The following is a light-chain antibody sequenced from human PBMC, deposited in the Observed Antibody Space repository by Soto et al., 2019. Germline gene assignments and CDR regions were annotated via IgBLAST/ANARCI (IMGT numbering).Light chain of an antibody. CDR3: QLYRSYWT. V-gene: IGKV1-5*03. Sequence: DIQRTQSPSSLSASVGDRATISCRASQNINSWLAWYQQKPGQAPNLLIYKASNLQSGVPSRLSGSGSGTEFTLTISSLQPDDSATYYCQLYRSYWTFGQGTQVDIK. CDR2: KAS. J-gene: IGKJ1*01. CDR1: QNINSW.